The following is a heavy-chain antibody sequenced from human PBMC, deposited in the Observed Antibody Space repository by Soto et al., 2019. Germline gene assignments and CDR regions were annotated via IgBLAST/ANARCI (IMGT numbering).Heavy chain of an antibody. V-gene: IGHV3-30*18. D-gene: IGHD2-15*01. Sequence: PGGSLRLSCAASGFTFSSYGMHWVRQAPGKGLEWVAVISYDGSNKYYADSVKGRFTISRDNSKNTLYLQMNSLRAEDTAVYYCAKEQGYCSGGSCYPDSGMDVWGQGTTVTVSS. CDR3: AKEQGYCSGGSCYPDSGMDV. CDR1: GFTFSSYG. CDR2: ISYDGSNK. J-gene: IGHJ6*01.